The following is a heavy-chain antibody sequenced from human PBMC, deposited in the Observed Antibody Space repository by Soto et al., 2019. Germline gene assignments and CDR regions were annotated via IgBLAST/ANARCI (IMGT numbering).Heavy chain of an antibody. V-gene: IGHV3-30*18. CDR1: GFTFSSYG. J-gene: IGHJ4*02. CDR2: ISYDGSNT. CDR3: AKSGYHRWYFDY. D-gene: IGHD5-18*01. Sequence: QVQLVESGGGVVQPGRSLRLSCAASGFTFSSYGLHWVRQAPDKGLEWMAVISYDGSNTYYGDSVKGRFTISRDNSENTVFLQMNSLRPEDTAVYYCAKSGYHRWYFDYWGQGTLVTVSS.